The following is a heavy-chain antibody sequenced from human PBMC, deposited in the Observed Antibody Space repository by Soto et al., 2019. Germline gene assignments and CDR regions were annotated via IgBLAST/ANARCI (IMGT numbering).Heavy chain of an antibody. CDR3: VHSRCGGDCLQSYSSHYYYGVYI. D-gene: IGHD2-21*02. CDR2: IYWDGDR. J-gene: IGHJ6*02. V-gene: IGHV2-5*02. CDR1: GFSLSTGGMG. Sequence: QITLKESGPTLVKPTQTLTLTCTFSGFSLSTGGMGVGWIRQPPGKALEWLALIYWDGDRRYSPSLMNRLTIAKDTSKTQVVLTMTNMDPVDTATYYCVHSRCGGDCLQSYSSHYYYGVYIWGQGTTVTVSS.